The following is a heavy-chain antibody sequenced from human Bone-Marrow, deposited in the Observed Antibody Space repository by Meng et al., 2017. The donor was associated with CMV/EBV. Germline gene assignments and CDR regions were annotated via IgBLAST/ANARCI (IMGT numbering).Heavy chain of an antibody. CDR1: GGSISSYY. Sequence: ESLKISCTVSGGSISSYYWSWIRQPPGKGLEWIGYIYYSESTNYNPSLKSRVTISVDTSKNQFSLKLSSVTAADPAVYYCARLVLPSLGPRVVYGMDVFGQGTTVSFSS. V-gene: IGHV4-59*01. CDR3: ARLVLPSLGPRVVYGMDV. CDR2: IYYSEST. J-gene: IGHJ6*02. D-gene: IGHD3-16*01.